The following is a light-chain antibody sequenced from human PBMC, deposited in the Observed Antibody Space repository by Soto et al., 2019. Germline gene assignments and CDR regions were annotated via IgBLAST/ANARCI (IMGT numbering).Light chain of an antibody. CDR3: QAWDSSLGKV. J-gene: IGLJ2*01. Sequence: SYELTQPPSVSVSPGQTASITCSGDKLGDKYACWYQQKPGQSPVLVIYQDSKRPSGIPERFSGSNSGNTATLTISGTQAMDEADYYCQAWDSSLGKVFGGGTKLTVL. CDR2: QDS. CDR1: KLGDKY. V-gene: IGLV3-1*01.